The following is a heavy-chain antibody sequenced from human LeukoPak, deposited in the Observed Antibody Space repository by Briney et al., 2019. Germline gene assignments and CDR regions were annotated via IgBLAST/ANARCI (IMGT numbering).Heavy chain of an antibody. CDR1: AFTFTSHW. J-gene: IGHJ4*02. Sequence: PGRSLRLSCAASAFTFTSHWMTWVREAPGHRLEWVAGIKQGGSAKYYGDSVKGRFTVSRDNAKHSPYSHIDSLSVTATAVYYCARGPNFGDRVDYLESWGQGTKVTVSS. V-gene: IGHV3-7*03. CDR3: ARGPNFGDRVDYLES. D-gene: IGHD4-17*01. CDR2: IKQGGSAK.